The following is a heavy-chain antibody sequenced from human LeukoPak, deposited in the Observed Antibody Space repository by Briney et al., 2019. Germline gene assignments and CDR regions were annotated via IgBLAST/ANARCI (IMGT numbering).Heavy chain of an antibody. CDR1: GFTFSSYA. Sequence: GGSLRLSCAASGFTFSSYAMSWVRQAPGKGLEWVSAISGSGGSTYYADSVKGRFTISRGNSKNTLYLQMNSLRAEDTAVYYCAKASGESYCTNGVCYTDYFDYWGQGTLVTVSS. CDR2: ISGSGGST. D-gene: IGHD2-8*01. V-gene: IGHV3-23*01. CDR3: AKASGESYCTNGVCYTDYFDY. J-gene: IGHJ4*02.